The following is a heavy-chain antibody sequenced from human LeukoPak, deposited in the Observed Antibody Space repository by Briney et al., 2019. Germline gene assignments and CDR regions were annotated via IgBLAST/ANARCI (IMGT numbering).Heavy chain of an antibody. CDR2: ISSSSSYI. J-gene: IGHJ4*02. V-gene: IGHV3-21*01. Sequence: PGGSLRLSCAASGFTFSTYSMNWVRQAPGKGLEWVSSISSSSSYIYYADSVKGRFTISRDNAKKSVYLQMNSLRAEDTAVCYCARTVRYSSGPLTDLLPYYFDYWGQGTLVTVSS. CDR1: GFTFSTYS. D-gene: IGHD6-19*01. CDR3: ARTVRYSSGPLTDLLPYYFDY.